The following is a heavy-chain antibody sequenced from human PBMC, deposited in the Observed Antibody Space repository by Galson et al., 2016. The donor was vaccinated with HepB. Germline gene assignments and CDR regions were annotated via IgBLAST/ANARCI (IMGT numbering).Heavy chain of an antibody. V-gene: IGHV5-51*01. CDR3: ARLVSSRSPYDS. Sequence: GAAVKKPGESLKISCKGEGYVFSSYWIAWVRQTPDKGLEWMGLFYPGDSEIRYSPSSQGQVTFSADKSINTAYMQWSSLKASDTAIYYCARLVSSRSPYDSWGQGTLVTVSS. CDR1: GYVFSSYW. J-gene: IGHJ4*02. CDR2: FYPGDSEI. D-gene: IGHD3-22*01.